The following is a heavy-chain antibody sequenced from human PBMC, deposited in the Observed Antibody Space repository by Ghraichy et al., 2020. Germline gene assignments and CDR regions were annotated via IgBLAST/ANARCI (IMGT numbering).Heavy chain of an antibody. CDR2: IGNTGDNT. D-gene: IGHD2-8*02. Sequence: GGSLRLSCAASGFSFSTFAMTWVRQAPGKGLEWVSVIGNTGDNTGYLDSVRGRFTVSRDNSKSTLYLQMNSLRAEDTAIYYCAKDNDYWWNGIYYYDALDIWGQGTMVTVSA. CDR1: GFSFSTFA. CDR3: AKDNDYWWNGIYYYDALDI. J-gene: IGHJ3*02. V-gene: IGHV3-23*01.